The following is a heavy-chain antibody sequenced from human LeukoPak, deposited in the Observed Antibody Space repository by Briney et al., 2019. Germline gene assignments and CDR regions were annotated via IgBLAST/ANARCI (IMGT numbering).Heavy chain of an antibody. CDR1: GYTFTSYY. CDR2: INPSGGST. J-gene: IGHJ5*02. Sequence: ASVKVSCKASGYTFTSYYMHWVRQAPGQGLEWMGIINPSGGSTSYAQKFQGRVTMTRDTSTSTVYMELSSLRSEDTAVYYCARDLEPDFWSGYENWFDPWGQGTLVTVSS. CDR3: ARDLEPDFWSGYENWFDP. D-gene: IGHD3-3*01. V-gene: IGHV1-46*01.